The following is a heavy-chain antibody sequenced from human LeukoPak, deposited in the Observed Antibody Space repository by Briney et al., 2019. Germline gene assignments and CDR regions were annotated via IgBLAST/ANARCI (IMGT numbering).Heavy chain of an antibody. Sequence: SETLSLTCTVSGGSIISGAYYWSLIRQHPGKGLEWIAYVHYSGSTYYNPSLKSRFTISVDTSQNQFSLKLRSVTAADTAVYYCAGDSGNSAFDYWGQGTLVTVSS. D-gene: IGHD4-23*01. CDR2: VHYSGST. CDR3: AGDSGNSAFDY. CDR1: GGSIISGAYY. V-gene: IGHV4-31*03. J-gene: IGHJ4*02.